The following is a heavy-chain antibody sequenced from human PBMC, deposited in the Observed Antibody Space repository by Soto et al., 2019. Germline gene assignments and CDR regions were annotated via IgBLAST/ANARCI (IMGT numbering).Heavy chain of an antibody. Sequence: SETLSLTCTVSGGSISSYYWSWIRQPPGKGLEWIGYIYYSGSTNYNPSPKSRVTISVDTSKNQFSLKLSSVTAADTAVYYCARYYDSSGILTHWGQGTLVTVSS. D-gene: IGHD3-22*01. J-gene: IGHJ4*02. CDR1: GGSISSYY. V-gene: IGHV4-59*01. CDR2: IYYSGST. CDR3: ARYYDSSGILTH.